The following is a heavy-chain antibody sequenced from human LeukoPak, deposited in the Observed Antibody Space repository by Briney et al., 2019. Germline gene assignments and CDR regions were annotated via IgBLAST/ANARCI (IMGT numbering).Heavy chain of an antibody. CDR3: APYSYAS. Sequence: PGGSLRLSCAASGFTLSSYWMSWVRQAPGKGLEWVANIKQDGSEKYYVDSVKGRFTISRDNAKNSLYLQMNSLRAEDTAVYYCAPYSYASWDQGTLVTVSS. CDR1: GFTLSSYW. J-gene: IGHJ4*02. V-gene: IGHV3-7*01. D-gene: IGHD5-18*01. CDR2: IKQDGSEK.